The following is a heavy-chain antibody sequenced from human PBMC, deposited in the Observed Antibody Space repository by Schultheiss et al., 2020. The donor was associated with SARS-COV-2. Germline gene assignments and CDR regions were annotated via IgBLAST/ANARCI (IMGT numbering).Heavy chain of an antibody. CDR2: ISSSGSTI. Sequence: GESLKISCAASGFTFSSYEMNWVRQAPGKWLEWVSYISSSGSTIYYADSVKGRFTISRDNAKNSLYLQMNSLRAEDTAVYYCARDKESYYYYYGMDVWGQGTTVTVSS. D-gene: IGHD3-10*01. CDR1: GFTFSSYE. V-gene: IGHV3-48*03. CDR3: ARDKESYYYYYGMDV. J-gene: IGHJ6*02.